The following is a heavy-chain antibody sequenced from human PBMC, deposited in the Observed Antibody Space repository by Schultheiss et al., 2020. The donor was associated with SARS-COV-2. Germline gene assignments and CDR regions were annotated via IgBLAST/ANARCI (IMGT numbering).Heavy chain of an antibody. V-gene: IGHV4-30-4*01. CDR1: GGSISSGDYY. D-gene: IGHD5-12*01. J-gene: IGHJ4*02. CDR2: IYYSGST. CDR3: ARYYSAYGGTYDY. Sequence: SQTLSLTCTVSGGSISSGDYYWSWIRQPPGKGLEWIGYIYYSGSTYYNPSRKSRVTISLDTSKNQFSLKLSSVTAADTALYFCARYYSAYGGTYDYWGQGTLVTVSS.